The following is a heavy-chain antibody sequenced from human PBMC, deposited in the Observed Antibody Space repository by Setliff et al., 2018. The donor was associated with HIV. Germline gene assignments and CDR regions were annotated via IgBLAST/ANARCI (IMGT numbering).Heavy chain of an antibody. CDR1: GFTFSSYG. Sequence: PGESLKISCTAAGFTFSSYGMHWARQAPGKGLEWVAVIWYNGILQYYVDSVKGRFTVSRDNSKNTLYLQMNSLRAEDTAVYYCTAGHYGPNPWGQGTPVTVSS. V-gene: IGHV3-33*01. CDR3: TAGHYGPNP. J-gene: IGHJ5*01. CDR2: IWYNGILQ. D-gene: IGHD3-10*01.